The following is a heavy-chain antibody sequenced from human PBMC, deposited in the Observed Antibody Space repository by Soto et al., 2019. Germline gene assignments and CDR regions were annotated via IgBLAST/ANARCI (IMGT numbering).Heavy chain of an antibody. Sequence: QVQLVESGGGVVQPGRSLRLSCAASGFTFSSYAMHWVRQAPGKGLEWVAVISYDGSNKYYADSVKGRFTISRDNSKNTLCLQMNSLRAEDTAVYYCARDTIFGVAVLDYWGQGTLVTVSS. V-gene: IGHV3-30-3*01. CDR3: ARDTIFGVAVLDY. D-gene: IGHD3-3*01. J-gene: IGHJ4*02. CDR1: GFTFSSYA. CDR2: ISYDGSNK.